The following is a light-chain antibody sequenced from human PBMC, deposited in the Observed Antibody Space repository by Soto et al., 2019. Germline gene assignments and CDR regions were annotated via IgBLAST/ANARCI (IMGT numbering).Light chain of an antibody. V-gene: IGLV2-23*02. CDR2: EVN. Sequence: QSVLTQPASVSGSPGQSITISCTGTSNDVGGYNLVSWFQQHPVKAPKLMISEVNKRPSGVSNRFSGSKSADTASLTISGLQAEDEADYYCCSHVGGSSPQWVFGGGTKLTVL. J-gene: IGLJ3*02. CDR1: SNDVGGYNL. CDR3: CSHVGGSSPQWV.